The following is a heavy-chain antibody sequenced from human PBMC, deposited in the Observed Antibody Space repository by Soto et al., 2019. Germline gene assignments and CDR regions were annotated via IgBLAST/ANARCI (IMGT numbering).Heavy chain of an antibody. CDR2: IYHSGST. J-gene: IGHJ5*02. CDR3: AREGIAAAATRWFDP. Sequence: SDPLSLTCAFSCGSISSSNWWSWVRQPPVKGLEWIGEIYHSGSTNYNPSLKSRVTISVDKSKNQFSLKLSSVTAADTAVYYCAREGIAAAATRWFDPWGQGTLVTVSS. V-gene: IGHV4-4*02. D-gene: IGHD6-13*01. CDR1: CGSISSSNW.